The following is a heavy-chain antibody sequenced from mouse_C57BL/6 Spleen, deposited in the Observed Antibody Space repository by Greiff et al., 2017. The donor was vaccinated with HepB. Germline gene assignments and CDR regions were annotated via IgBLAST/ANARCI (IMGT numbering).Heavy chain of an antibody. J-gene: IGHJ4*01. CDR2: IYPRSGNT. Sequence: QVQLQQSGAELARPGASVKLSCKASGYTFTSYGISWVKQRTGQGLEWIGEIYPRSGNTYYNEKFKGKATLTADKSSSTAYMELRSLTSEDSAVYFGASHGDYGSSYDAMDYWGQGTSVTVSS. V-gene: IGHV1-81*01. D-gene: IGHD1-1*01. CDR1: GYTFTSYG. CDR3: ASHGDYGSSYDAMDY.